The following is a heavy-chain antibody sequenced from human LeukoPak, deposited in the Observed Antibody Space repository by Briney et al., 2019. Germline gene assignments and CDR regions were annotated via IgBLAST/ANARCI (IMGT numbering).Heavy chain of an antibody. CDR2: ISSSSSTI. V-gene: IGHV3-48*01. CDR1: GFTFSSHA. D-gene: IGHD2-8*01. J-gene: IGHJ4*02. CDR3: ARDRCTNGVCYTFAY. Sequence: GGSLRLSCAASGFTFSSHAMSWVRQAPGKGLEWASYISSSSSTISYPDSVKGRFTISRDNAKNSLYLQMNNLRAEDTAVYYCARDRCTNGVCYTFAYWGQGTLVTVSS.